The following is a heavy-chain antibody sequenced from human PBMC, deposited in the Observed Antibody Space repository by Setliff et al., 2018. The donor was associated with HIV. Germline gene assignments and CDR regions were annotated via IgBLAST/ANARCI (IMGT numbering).Heavy chain of an antibody. D-gene: IGHD3-22*01. V-gene: IGHV3-74*03. CDR2: INSDGTST. Sequence: GSLRLSCAASGFTFSPYWMHWVRQAPGKGLVWVSRINSDGTSTTYADSVKGRFTISRDNSKNTLYLQMNSLGAEDTAVYYCAREVGDSSGYYYRNYYFDSWGQGTLVTVSS. J-gene: IGHJ4*02. CDR1: GFTFSPYW. CDR3: AREVGDSSGYYYRNYYFDS.